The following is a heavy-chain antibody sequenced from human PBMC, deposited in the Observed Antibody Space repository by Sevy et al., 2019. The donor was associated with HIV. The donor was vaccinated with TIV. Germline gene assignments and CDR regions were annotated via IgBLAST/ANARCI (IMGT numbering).Heavy chain of an antibody. CDR1: GGSISSYY. V-gene: IGHV4-59*01. CDR3: ARDSSTGITVHGVVTYGMDV. CDR2: VNYRGST. D-gene: IGHD3-3*01. J-gene: IGHJ6*02. Sequence: SETLSLTCAVSGGSISSYYWTWIRQPPGKGLEWIGYVNYRGSTNYNPSLKSRLTMSVDISKNQFSLILTSVTAADTAVYYCARDSSTGITVHGVVTYGMDVWGQGTTVTVSS.